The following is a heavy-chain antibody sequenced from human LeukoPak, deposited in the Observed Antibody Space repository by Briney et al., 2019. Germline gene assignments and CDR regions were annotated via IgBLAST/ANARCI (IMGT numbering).Heavy chain of an antibody. CDR2: IYHSGST. CDR1: GYSISSGYY. CDR3: ARVRWFGDLSNSDAFDI. J-gene: IGHJ3*02. D-gene: IGHD3-10*01. Sequence: SETLSLTCTVSGYSISSGYYWGWIRQPPGKGLEGSGSIYHSGSTYYNPSLKSRVTMSVDRSKNQFSLEVRFVTAADTAVYYCARVRWFGDLSNSDAFDIWGQGRMVTISA. V-gene: IGHV4-38-2*02.